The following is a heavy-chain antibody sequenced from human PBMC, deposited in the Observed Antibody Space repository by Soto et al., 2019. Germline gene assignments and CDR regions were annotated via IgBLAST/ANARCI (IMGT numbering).Heavy chain of an antibody. J-gene: IGHJ4*02. CDR2: IYYSGST. CDR3: ARNSGSAYSQYYIDY. V-gene: IGHV4-39*01. CDR1: GGSISSSSYY. Sequence: SETLSLTCTVSGGSISSSSYYWGWIRQPPGKGLEWIGSIYYSGSTYYNPSLKSRVTISVDTSKNQFSLKLSSVTAADTAVYYCARNSGSAYSQYYIDYWGQGTLVTVSS. D-gene: IGHD5-12*01.